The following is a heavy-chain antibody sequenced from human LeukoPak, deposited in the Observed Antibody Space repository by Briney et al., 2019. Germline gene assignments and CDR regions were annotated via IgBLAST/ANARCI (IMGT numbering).Heavy chain of an antibody. CDR3: ARGYSSSWYFNWFDP. CDR1: GYAISSGYF. V-gene: IGHV4-38-2*02. CDR2: IYHSGST. Sequence: SETLSLTCSVSGYAISSGYFWGWIRQPPGKGLEWIGTIYHSGSTYYSPSLKSRGTISVDTSKNQFSLKLSSVTAADTAVYYCARGYSSSWYFNWFDPWGQGTLVTVSS. D-gene: IGHD6-13*01. J-gene: IGHJ5*02.